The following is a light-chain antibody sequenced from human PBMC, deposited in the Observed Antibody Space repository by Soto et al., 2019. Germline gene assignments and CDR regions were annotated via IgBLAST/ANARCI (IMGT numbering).Light chain of an antibody. J-gene: IGKJ4*01. Sequence: DIVLTQSPGTLSLSPGERAALSSRASQSISSNYLAWYRQKPGQAPRLLIYGASSRATGIPDRFSGSGSGTDFTLTISRLEPEDFAVYYCQQYGTSPLTFGGGTKVDIK. V-gene: IGKV3-20*01. CDR3: QQYGTSPLT. CDR1: QSISSNY. CDR2: GAS.